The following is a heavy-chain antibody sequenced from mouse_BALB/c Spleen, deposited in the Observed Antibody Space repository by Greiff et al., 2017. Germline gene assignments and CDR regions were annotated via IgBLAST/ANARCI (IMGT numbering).Heavy chain of an antibody. D-gene: IGHD2-4*01. CDR1: GYSITSDYA. CDR3: AREDYVYAMDY. J-gene: IGHJ4*01. CDR2: ISYSGST. Sequence: EVMLVESGPGLVKPSQSLSLTCTVTGYSITSDYAWNWIRQFPGNKLEWMGYISYSGSTSYNPSLKSRISITRDTSKNQFFLQLNSVTTEDTATYYCAREDYVYAMDYWGQGTSVTVSS. V-gene: IGHV3-2*02.